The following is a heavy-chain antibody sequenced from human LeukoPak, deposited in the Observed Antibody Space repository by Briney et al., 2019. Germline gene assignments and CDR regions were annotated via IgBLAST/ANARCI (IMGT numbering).Heavy chain of an antibody. CDR2: MRYGESDT. V-gene: IGHV3-30*02. CDR1: GFTFSSYG. CDR3: ARDRYSSGWAPFDY. Sequence: PGGSLRLSCAASGFTFSSYGMHWVRQDPGKGLEWVAFMRYGESDTYYKDSVKGRFTISRDNSKNTLYLQMNSLRPEDTAVYYCARDRYSSGWAPFDYWGQGTLVTVSS. D-gene: IGHD6-19*01. J-gene: IGHJ4*02.